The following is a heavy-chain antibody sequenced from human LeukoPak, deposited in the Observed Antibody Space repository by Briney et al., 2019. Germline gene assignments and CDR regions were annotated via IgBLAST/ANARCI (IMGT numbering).Heavy chain of an antibody. J-gene: IGHJ3*02. V-gene: IGHV3-23*01. Sequence: HPGRSLRLSCAASGFTFSSYVMHWVRQAPGKGLEWVSAISGSGGSTYYADSVKGRFTISRDNSKNTLYLQMNSLRAEDTAVYYCAKDFMVIGAFDIGGQGTMVTVSS. CDR3: AKDFMVIGAFDI. CDR1: GFTFSSYV. D-gene: IGHD5-18*01. CDR2: ISGSGGST.